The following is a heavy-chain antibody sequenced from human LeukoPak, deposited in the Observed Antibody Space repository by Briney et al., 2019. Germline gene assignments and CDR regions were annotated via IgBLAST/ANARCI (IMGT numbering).Heavy chain of an antibody. J-gene: IGHJ4*02. V-gene: IGHV3-30*04. Sequence: GGSLRLSCAASGFTFSSYAMHWVRQAPGKGLEWVAVISYGGSNKYYADSVKGRFTISRDNSKNTLYLQMNSLRAEDTALYYCAKDRWGVGATAFDYWGQGTLVTVSS. D-gene: IGHD1-26*01. CDR2: ISYGGSNK. CDR3: AKDRWGVGATAFDY. CDR1: GFTFSSYA.